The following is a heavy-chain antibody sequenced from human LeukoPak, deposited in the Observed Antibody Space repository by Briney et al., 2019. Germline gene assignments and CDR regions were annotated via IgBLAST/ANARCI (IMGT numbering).Heavy chain of an antibody. CDR1: GGTFSSYA. Sequence: ASVKVSCKASGGTFSSYAISWVRQAPGQGLEWMGRIIPIFGIANYAQKFQGRVTITADKSTSTAYMELSSLRSEDTAVYYCARTRGDGYSPFDYWGQGTLVTVSS. D-gene: IGHD5-24*01. CDR2: IIPIFGIA. V-gene: IGHV1-69*04. CDR3: ARTRGDGYSPFDY. J-gene: IGHJ4*02.